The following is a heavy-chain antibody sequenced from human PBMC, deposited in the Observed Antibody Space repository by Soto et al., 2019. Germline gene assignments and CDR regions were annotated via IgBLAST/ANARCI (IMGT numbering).Heavy chain of an antibody. J-gene: IGHJ5*02. Sequence: SVKVSCKASGYAFTGYYMHWVRQAPGQGLEWMGGIIPIFGTANYAQKFQGRVTITADESTSTAYMELSSLRSEDTAVYYCARMYCGGDCYYPRWFDPWGQGTLVTVSS. D-gene: IGHD2-21*02. V-gene: IGHV1-69*13. CDR1: GYAFTGYY. CDR3: ARMYCGGDCYYPRWFDP. CDR2: IIPIFGTA.